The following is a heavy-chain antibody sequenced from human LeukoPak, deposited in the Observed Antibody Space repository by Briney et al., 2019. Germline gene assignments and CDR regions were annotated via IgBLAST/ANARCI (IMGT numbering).Heavy chain of an antibody. Sequence: PSQTLSLTCTVSGGSISSGGYYWSWIRQHPGKGLEWIGYIYYSGSTYYNPSLKSRVTISVDTSKNQFSLKLSSVTAADTAVYYCASLLTIFGVTVNYWGQGTLVTVSS. V-gene: IGHV4-31*03. CDR3: ASLLTIFGVTVNY. J-gene: IGHJ4*02. CDR1: GGSISSGGYY. D-gene: IGHD3-3*01. CDR2: IYYSGST.